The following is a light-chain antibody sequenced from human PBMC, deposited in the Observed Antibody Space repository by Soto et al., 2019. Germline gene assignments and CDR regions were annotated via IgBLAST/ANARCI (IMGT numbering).Light chain of an antibody. CDR1: SSDVGGYNY. Sequence: QSALTQPASVSGSPGQSITISCTGTSSDVGGYNYVSWYQQHPGKAPKLMIYDVSNRPSGVSNRFSGSKSGNTASLTISGLQAEVEADYYCSSYTSSSPPFGSGNKSTAL. J-gene: IGLJ1*01. CDR2: DVS. V-gene: IGLV2-14*01. CDR3: SSYTSSSPP.